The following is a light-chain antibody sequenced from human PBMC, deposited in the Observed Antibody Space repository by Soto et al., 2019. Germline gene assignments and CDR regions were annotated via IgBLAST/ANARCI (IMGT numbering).Light chain of an antibody. CDR2: DAS. J-gene: IGKJ4*01. CDR1: QSVSSY. V-gene: IGKV3-11*01. Sequence: EIVLTQSPATLSLSPGERATLSCRASQSVSSYLAWYQQKPGQAPRLLIYDASNRATGIPARFSGSGSGIDFTLTISSLEPEDFAVYYCQQRLSWPPLTFGGGTKVEIK. CDR3: QQRLSWPPLT.